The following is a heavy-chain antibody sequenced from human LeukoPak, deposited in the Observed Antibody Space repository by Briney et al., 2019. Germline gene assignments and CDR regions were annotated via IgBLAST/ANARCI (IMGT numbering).Heavy chain of an antibody. D-gene: IGHD6-13*01. CDR2: INHSGST. CDR1: GGSFSGYY. V-gene: IGHV4-34*01. J-gene: IGHJ6*02. CDR3: ARYSSSWPPYYYYGMDV. Sequence: PSETLSLTCAVYGGSFSGYYWSWIRQPPGKGLEWIGEINHSGSTNYNPSLKSRVTISVDTSKNQFSPKLSSVTAADTAVYYCARYSSSWPPYYYYGMDVWGQGTTVTVSS.